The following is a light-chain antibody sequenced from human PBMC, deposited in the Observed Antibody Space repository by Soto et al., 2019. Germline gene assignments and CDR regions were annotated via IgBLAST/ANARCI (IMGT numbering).Light chain of an antibody. Sequence: EIVLTQSPATLSLSPGERVSLSCRDSQSVSGHLNWYQQKPGQPPRLLIYDTSKRATGVPARISGSGSGTDFTLTIGNLEPEDFAVYYCQQRSSWPPVFTFGPGTKVDIK. J-gene: IGKJ3*01. CDR2: DTS. V-gene: IGKV3-11*01. CDR3: QQRSSWPPVFT. CDR1: QSVSGH.